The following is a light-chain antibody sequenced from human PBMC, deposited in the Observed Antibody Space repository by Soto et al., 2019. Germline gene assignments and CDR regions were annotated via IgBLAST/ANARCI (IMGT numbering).Light chain of an antibody. CDR2: GAS. J-gene: IGKJ4*01. V-gene: IGKV3-15*01. CDR3: QQYNNMPPLT. Sequence: EIVMTQSPATLSVSPGQTATLSCRASQSVSSNLAWYQHKPGQAPRLLIYGASTRATGIPARFSGGGSGTEFTLTINSLQSEDFAVYYCQQYNNMPPLTFGGGTKVDIK. CDR1: QSVSSN.